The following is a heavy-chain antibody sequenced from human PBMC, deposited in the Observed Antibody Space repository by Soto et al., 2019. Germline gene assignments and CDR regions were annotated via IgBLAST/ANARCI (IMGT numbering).Heavy chain of an antibody. V-gene: IGHV3-30*18. J-gene: IGHJ4*02. Sequence: QVQLVESGGGVVQPGRSLRVSCAASGFTFSIYAMHWVRQAPGTGLEWVAVISYDGTKTYYADSVKGRFTISRDNSKNTVYLQMNSVREQDTAVYYCAKDRGPRRPWLIYPFDYWGQGTLVTVSP. D-gene: IGHD2-2*02. CDR2: ISYDGTKT. CDR1: GFTFSIYA. CDR3: AKDRGPRRPWLIYPFDY.